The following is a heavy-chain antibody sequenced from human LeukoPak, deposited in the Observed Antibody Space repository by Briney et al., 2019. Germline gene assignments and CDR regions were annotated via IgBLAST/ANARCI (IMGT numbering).Heavy chain of an antibody. D-gene: IGHD3-22*01. CDR2: IRYSGRT. CDR1: GGSVSSISSY. V-gene: IGHV4-39*01. Sequence: PSETLSLTCTVSGGSVSSISSYWGWIRQPPGKGLGWIGSIRYSGRTYYNPSLQSRVTMSVDTSKNRFSLRLSSVTAADTAVYSCARHYYDSSGLAYYFDNWGQGTLVTVSS. J-gene: IGHJ4*02. CDR3: ARHYYDSSGLAYYFDN.